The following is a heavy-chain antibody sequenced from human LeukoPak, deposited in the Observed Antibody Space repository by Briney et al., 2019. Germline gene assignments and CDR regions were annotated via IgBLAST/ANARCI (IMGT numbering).Heavy chain of an antibody. D-gene: IGHD6-13*01. CDR3: ARRSGNQAAARPSGFDP. CDR2: IYTSGST. CDR1: GGSISSYC. V-gene: IGHV4-4*09. Sequence: SETLSLTCTVSGGSISSYCWSWIRQPPGKGLEWIGYIYTSGSTNYNPSLKSRVTISVDTSKNQFSLKLSSVTAADTAVYYCARRSGNQAAARPSGFDPWGQGTLVTVSS. J-gene: IGHJ5*02.